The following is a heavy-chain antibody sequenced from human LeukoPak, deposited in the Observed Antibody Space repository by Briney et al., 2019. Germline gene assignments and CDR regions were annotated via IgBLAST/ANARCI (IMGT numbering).Heavy chain of an antibody. D-gene: IGHD3-3*01. CDR1: GYSFTSYW. J-gene: IGHJ5*02. CDR2: IYPGDSDT. Sequence: GESLKISCKGSGYSFTSYWIGWVRQMPGKGLEWMGIIYPGDSDTRYSPSFQGQVTISADKSISTAYLQWSSLKASDTAMYYCARGFLEWSPDPPNWSDPWGQGTLVTVSS. V-gene: IGHV5-51*01. CDR3: ARGFLEWSPDPPNWSDP.